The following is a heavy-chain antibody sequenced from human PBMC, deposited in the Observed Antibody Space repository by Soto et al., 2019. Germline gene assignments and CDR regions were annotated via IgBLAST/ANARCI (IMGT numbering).Heavy chain of an antibody. V-gene: IGHV4-30-4*01. Sequence: KPSETLSLTCTVSGGSISRGDYYWSWIRQPPGKGLEWIGYIYYSGSTYYNPSLKSRVTISVDTSKNQFSMKLSSVTAADTAVYYCARVAGSYIHDYWGQGTLVTVSS. CDR3: ARVAGSYIHDY. D-gene: IGHD3-10*01. CDR1: GGSISRGDYY. J-gene: IGHJ4*02. CDR2: IYYSGST.